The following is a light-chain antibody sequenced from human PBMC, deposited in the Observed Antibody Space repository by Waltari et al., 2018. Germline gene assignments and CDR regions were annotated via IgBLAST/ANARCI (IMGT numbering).Light chain of an antibody. Sequence: QSVLTQPPSASGTPGQRVTISCSGSSSNSGTNYVYWYQQVPGTAPKLLMYSSNQRPSGVPDRFSGSKSGTSASLAISGLRSEDEADFYCAAWDDSLSGPGVFGGGTKLTVL. J-gene: IGLJ3*02. CDR2: SSN. CDR1: SSNSGTNY. V-gene: IGLV1-47*02. CDR3: AAWDDSLSGPGV.